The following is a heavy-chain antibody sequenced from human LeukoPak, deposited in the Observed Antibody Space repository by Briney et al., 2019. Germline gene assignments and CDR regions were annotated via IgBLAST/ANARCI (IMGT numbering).Heavy chain of an antibody. D-gene: IGHD2-2*01. Sequence: GGSLRLSCAASGFTFSSYAMHWVRQAPGKGLEWVAVISYDGSNKYYADSVKGRFTISRDNSKNTLYPQMNSLRAEDTAVYYCARNRALGYCSSTSCPLYYYYGMDVWGQGTTVTVSS. J-gene: IGHJ6*02. V-gene: IGHV3-30-3*01. CDR1: GFTFSSYA. CDR2: ISYDGSNK. CDR3: ARNRALGYCSSTSCPLYYYYGMDV.